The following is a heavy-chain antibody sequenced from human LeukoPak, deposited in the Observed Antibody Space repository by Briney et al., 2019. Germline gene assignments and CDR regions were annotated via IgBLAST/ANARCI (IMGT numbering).Heavy chain of an antibody. V-gene: IGHV3-7*03. CDR3: ANLPTRGGRPGGRAFDI. Sequence: GGSLRLSCAASGFTFNLYWMSWVRQAPGKGLEWVANIKVDGSEKDYVDSVKGRFTISRDNAKNSLYLQMNSLRAEDTALYYCANLPTRGGRPGGRAFDIWGQGTMVTVSS. CDR2: IKVDGSEK. CDR1: GFTFNLYW. J-gene: IGHJ3*02. D-gene: IGHD6-6*01.